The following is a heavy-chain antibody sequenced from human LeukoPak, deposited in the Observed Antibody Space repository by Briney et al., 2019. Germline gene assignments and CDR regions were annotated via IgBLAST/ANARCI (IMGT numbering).Heavy chain of an antibody. Sequence: PGGSLRLSCAASGFTFSSYAMSWVRQAPGKGLEWVSYIGTSSSTIYYADSVKGRFTISRGNAENSLYLQMNSLRDEDTAVYYCARHDYGGNSGDYWGQGTLVTVSS. CDR2: IGTSSSTI. CDR3: ARHDYGGNSGDY. CDR1: GFTFSSYA. D-gene: IGHD4-23*01. J-gene: IGHJ4*02. V-gene: IGHV3-48*02.